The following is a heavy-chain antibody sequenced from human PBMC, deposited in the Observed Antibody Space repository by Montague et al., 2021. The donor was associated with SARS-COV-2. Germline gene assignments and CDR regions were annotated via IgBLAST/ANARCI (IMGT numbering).Heavy chain of an antibody. CDR2: ISSSSSYT. CDR3: ARDLASYGDQYYYYGMDV. D-gene: IGHD4-17*01. J-gene: IGHJ6*02. Sequence: PRLSCAASGFTFSDYYMSWIRQAPGKGLEWVSYISSSSSYTNYADSVKGRFTISRDNAKNSLYLQMNSLRAEDTAVYYCARDLASYGDQYYYYGMDVWGQGTTVTVSS. V-gene: IGHV3-11*06. CDR1: GFTFSDYY.